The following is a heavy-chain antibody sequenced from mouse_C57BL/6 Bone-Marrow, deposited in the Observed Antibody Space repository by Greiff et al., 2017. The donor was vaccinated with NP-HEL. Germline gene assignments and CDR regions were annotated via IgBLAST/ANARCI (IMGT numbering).Heavy chain of an antibody. D-gene: IGHD1-1*01. CDR2: IHPNSGST. Sequence: VQLQQPGAELVKPGASVKLSCKASGYTFTSYWMHWVKQRPGQGLEWIGMIHPNSGSTNYNEKFKSKATLTVNKSSSTAYMELRSLTSEDSAVYYCARSHYYGSSQPFDCWGQGTTLTVSS. J-gene: IGHJ2*01. CDR1: GYTFTSYW. V-gene: IGHV1-64*01. CDR3: ARSHYYGSSQPFDC.